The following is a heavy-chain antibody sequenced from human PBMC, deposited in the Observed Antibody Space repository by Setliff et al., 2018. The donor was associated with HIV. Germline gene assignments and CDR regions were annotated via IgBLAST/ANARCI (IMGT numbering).Heavy chain of an antibody. V-gene: IGHV4-59*12. J-gene: IGHJ6*03. CDR2: IYYSGST. D-gene: IGHD3-16*01. Sequence: SETLSLTCTVSGDPISTYYWSWVRKPPGKGLEWIGYIYYSGSTNYNPSLKSRVTMSLDTSKNQFSLKLSSVTAADTAVYYCARASPEAGGGFYSYYYMDVWGKGTTVTVSS. CDR3: ARASPEAGGGFYSYYYMDV. CDR1: GDPISTYY.